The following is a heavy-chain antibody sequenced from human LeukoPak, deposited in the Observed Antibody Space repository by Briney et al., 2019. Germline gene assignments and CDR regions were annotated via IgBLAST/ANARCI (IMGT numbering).Heavy chain of an antibody. CDR2: INGNGGSS. J-gene: IGHJ4*02. CDR3: AKRDAYDSSGFSPLFDY. D-gene: IGHD3-22*01. V-gene: IGHV3-23*01. Sequence: GGSLRLSCAASGFPFSNYAMGWVRQAPGKGLEWVSGINGNGGSSYYADSVKGRFTISRDNSKSALYLQLNSLRAEDTAVYYCAKRDAYDSSGFSPLFDYWGQGALVTVSS. CDR1: GFPFSNYA.